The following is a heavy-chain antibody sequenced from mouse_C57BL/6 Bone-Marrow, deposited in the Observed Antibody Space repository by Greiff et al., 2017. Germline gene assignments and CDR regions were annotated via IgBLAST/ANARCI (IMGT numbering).Heavy chain of an antibody. V-gene: IGHV5-17*01. Sequence: EVKLVESGGGLVKPGGSLKLSCAASGFTFSDYGMHWVRQAPEKGLEWVAYISSGSSTLYYADTVKGRFTISRDNAKNTLFLQMASLRSEDTAMYYCATNEDFDYWGQGTTLTVSS. CDR1: GFTFSDYG. J-gene: IGHJ2*01. CDR2: ISSGSSTL. CDR3: ATNEDFDY.